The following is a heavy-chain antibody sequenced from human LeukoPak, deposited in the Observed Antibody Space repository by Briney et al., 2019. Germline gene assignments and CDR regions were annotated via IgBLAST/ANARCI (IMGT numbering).Heavy chain of an antibody. CDR2: INPNSGGT. V-gene: IGHV1-2*02. D-gene: IGHD5-12*01. Sequence: ASVKVSCKASGYTFTGYYMHWVRQAPGQGLEWMGWINPNSGGTNSAQKFQGRVTMTRDASISTAYMEVSRLRSDDTAVYYCARDVSGYSGSDAFDIWGQGTMVTVSS. J-gene: IGHJ3*02. CDR3: ARDVSGYSGSDAFDI. CDR1: GYTFTGYY.